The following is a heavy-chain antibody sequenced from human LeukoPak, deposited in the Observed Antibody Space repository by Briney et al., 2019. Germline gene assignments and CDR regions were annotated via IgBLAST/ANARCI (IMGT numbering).Heavy chain of an antibody. CDR2: ISAYNGNT. CDR3: ARVSLTMVRGVPADY. Sequence: ASVKVSCKASGYTFTSYGISWVRQAPGQGLEWMGWISAYNGNTNYAQKLQGRVTMTTDTSTSTAYMELRSLRSDDTAVYCCARVSLTMVRGVPADYWGQGTLVTVSS. D-gene: IGHD3-10*01. V-gene: IGHV1-18*01. CDR1: GYTFTSYG. J-gene: IGHJ4*02.